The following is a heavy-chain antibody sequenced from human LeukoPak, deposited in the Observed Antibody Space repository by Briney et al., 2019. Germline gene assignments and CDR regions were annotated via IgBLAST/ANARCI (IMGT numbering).Heavy chain of an antibody. CDR1: GFTFSSYA. D-gene: IGHD3-22*01. V-gene: IGHV3-23*01. CDR3: AREGYYDSSGYRPGGAFDI. Sequence: GGSLRLSCAASGFTFSSYAMSWVRQAPGKGLEWVSAISGSGGSRYYPDSFKGRFTISRDNSKNTLFLQMNSLRAEDTAVYYCAREGYYDSSGYRPGGAFDIWGQGTMVTVSS. CDR2: ISGSGGSR. J-gene: IGHJ3*02.